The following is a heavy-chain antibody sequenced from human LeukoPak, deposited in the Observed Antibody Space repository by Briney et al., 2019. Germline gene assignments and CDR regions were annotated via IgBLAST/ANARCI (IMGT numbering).Heavy chain of an antibody. V-gene: IGHV3-48*03. CDR1: GFTFSSYE. Sequence: GGSLRLSCAASGFTFSSYEMNWVRQAPGKGLEWVSYISSSGSTIYYADSVKGRFTISRDNAKNSLYLQMNSLRAEDTAVYYCARQDSSGYYPRDYWGQGTLVTVSS. J-gene: IGHJ4*02. D-gene: IGHD3-22*01. CDR2: ISSSGSTI. CDR3: ARQDSSGYYPRDY.